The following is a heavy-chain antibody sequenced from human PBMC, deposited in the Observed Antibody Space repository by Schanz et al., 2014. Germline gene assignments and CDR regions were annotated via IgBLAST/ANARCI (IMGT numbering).Heavy chain of an antibody. CDR2: VFPNGPT. V-gene: IGHV4-61*02. Sequence: QVQLQESGPGLVKPSQTLSLTCTVSGGSIRSGTYYWSWIRQPAGKALEWVGRVFPNGPTNYNPSRNRRSTKSRDSTKNQYLLTLTSLTAADTAGYYCARDTTWRLDLWGRGTLVTVSS. J-gene: IGHJ2*01. D-gene: IGHD1-1*01. CDR3: ARDTTWRLDL. CDR1: GGSIRSGTYY.